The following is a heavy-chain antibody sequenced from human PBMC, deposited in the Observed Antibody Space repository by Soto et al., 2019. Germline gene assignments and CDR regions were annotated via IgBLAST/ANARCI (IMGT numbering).Heavy chain of an antibody. V-gene: IGHV1-2*02. CDR1: GYTFTGYY. D-gene: IGHD3-22*01. CDR3: AREVITMIESDNWFDP. Sequence: ASVKVSCKASGYTFTGYYMHWVRQAPGQGLEWMGWINPNSGGTNYAQKFQGRVTMTRDTSISTAYMELSRLRSDDTAVYYCAREVITMIESDNWFDPWGQGTLVTVSS. CDR2: INPNSGGT. J-gene: IGHJ5*02.